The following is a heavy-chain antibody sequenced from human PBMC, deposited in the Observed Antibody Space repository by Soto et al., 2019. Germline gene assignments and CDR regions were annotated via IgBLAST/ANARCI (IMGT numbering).Heavy chain of an antibody. V-gene: IGHV3-11*01. CDR1: GFTFSDFF. Sequence: QVQLVESGGGLVKPGGSLRLSCAASGFTFSDFFMTWIRQAPGKGLEWVSYISNSGSSTYYADSVKGRFTISRDNAQNSMYMKMNSVREEDSVVYYCARDSGGPLRIRYSFYYVLDVWGQGATVTVSS. CDR3: ARDSGGPLRIRYSFYYVLDV. D-gene: IGHD3-10*01. CDR2: ISNSGSST. J-gene: IGHJ6*02.